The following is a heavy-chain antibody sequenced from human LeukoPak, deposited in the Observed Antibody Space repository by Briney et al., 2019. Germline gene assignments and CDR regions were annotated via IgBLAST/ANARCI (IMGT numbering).Heavy chain of an antibody. V-gene: IGHV4-59*01. CDR2: IYYSGST. CDR3: ARRSSSWKNWFDP. CDR1: GGSISSYY. J-gene: IGHJ5*02. D-gene: IGHD6-13*01. Sequence: PSETLSLTCTVSGGSISSYYWSWIRQPPGKGLEWIGYIYYSGSTNYNPSLKSRVTMSVDMSKNQFSLKLSSVTAADTAVYYCARRSSSWKNWFDPWGQGTLVTVSS.